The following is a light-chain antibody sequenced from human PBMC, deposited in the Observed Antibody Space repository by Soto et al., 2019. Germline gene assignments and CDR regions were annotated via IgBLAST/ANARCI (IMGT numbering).Light chain of an antibody. Sequence: DIQMTQSPSSLSASVGDRVTITCRASQSISSYLNWYQQKPGKAPNLLIHAASSVQSGVPSRFSDSGSGTDFTLTISSLQPEDFATYYCHLSYSTPATFGPGTKVDIK. CDR1: QSISSY. J-gene: IGKJ3*01. CDR2: AAS. V-gene: IGKV1-39*01. CDR3: HLSYSTPAT.